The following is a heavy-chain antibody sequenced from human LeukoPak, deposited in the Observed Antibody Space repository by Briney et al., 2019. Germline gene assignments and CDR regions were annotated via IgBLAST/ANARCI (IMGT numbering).Heavy chain of an antibody. D-gene: IGHD2-2*02. CDR2: IRQDGSAK. CDR3: TRDRQGPKLYEMHV. CDR1: GFTFSTYW. Sequence: GGSLRLSCAASGFTFSTYWMSWVRQAPGKGLEWVANIRQDGSAKYYLDSVKGRFTISRDNAKDSLYLQMNSLRAEDTAVYSCTRDRQGPKLYEMHVWGQGTTVTVSS. V-gene: IGHV3-7*01. J-gene: IGHJ6*02.